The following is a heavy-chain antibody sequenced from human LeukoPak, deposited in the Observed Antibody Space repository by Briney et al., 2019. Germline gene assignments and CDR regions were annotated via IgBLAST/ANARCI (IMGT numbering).Heavy chain of an antibody. D-gene: IGHD2-2*01. J-gene: IGHJ5*02. CDR2: IIPILGIA. CDR3: ARDPTYCSSTSCP. V-gene: IGHV1-69*04. Sequence: SVKVSCKASGGTFSSYAISWVRQAPGQGLEWMGRIIPILGIANYAQKFQGRVTITADKSTSTAYMELSSLRSEDTAVYYCARDPTYCSSTSCPWGQGTLVTVSS. CDR1: GGTFSSYA.